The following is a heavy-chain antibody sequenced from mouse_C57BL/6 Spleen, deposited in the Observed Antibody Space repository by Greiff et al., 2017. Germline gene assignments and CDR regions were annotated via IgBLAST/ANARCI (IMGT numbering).Heavy chain of an antibody. CDR2: INPNYGTT. J-gene: IGHJ3*01. CDR1: GYSFTDYN. CDR3: ARRDQGVWFAY. Sequence: EVKLMESGPELVKPGASVKISCKASGYSFTDYNMNWVKQSNGKSLEWIGVINPNYGTTSYNQRFKGKATLTVDQSSSTAYMQLNSLTSEDSAVYYCARRDQGVWFAYWGQGTLVTVSA. V-gene: IGHV1-39*01.